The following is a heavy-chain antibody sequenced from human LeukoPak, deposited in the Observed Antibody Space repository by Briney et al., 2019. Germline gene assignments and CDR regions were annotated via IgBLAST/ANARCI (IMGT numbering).Heavy chain of an antibody. V-gene: IGHV1-46*01. Sequence: ASVKVSCKASGYTFTSYYMHWVRQAPGQGLEWMGIINPSGGSTSYAQKFQGRVTMTRDTSTSTVYMELSSLRSEDTAVYYCARDKGVRWSTNWFDPWGQGTLVTVSP. D-gene: IGHD4-23*01. J-gene: IGHJ5*02. CDR2: INPSGGST. CDR1: GYTFTSYY. CDR3: ARDKGVRWSTNWFDP.